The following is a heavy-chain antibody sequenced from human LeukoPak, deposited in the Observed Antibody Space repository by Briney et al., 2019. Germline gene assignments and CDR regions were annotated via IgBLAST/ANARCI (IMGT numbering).Heavy chain of an antibody. CDR3: ARGAGRQPLDRNWFDP. Sequence: GGSLRLSCAASGFTFSSYEMNWVRQAPGKGLEWVSYISSSGSTIYYADSVKGRFTISRDNAKNTLYLQMNSLRAEDTAVYYCARGAGRQPLDRNWFDPWGQGTLVTVSS. CDR1: GFTFSSYE. CDR2: ISSSGSTI. V-gene: IGHV3-48*03. J-gene: IGHJ5*02.